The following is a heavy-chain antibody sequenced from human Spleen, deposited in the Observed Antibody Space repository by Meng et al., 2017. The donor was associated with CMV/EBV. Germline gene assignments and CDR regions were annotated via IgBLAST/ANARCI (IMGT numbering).Heavy chain of an antibody. CDR3: ARLAAAGRSGFNYYYGMDV. D-gene: IGHD6-13*01. J-gene: IGHJ6*02. CDR1: GGTFSNYA. V-gene: IGHV1-18*01. CDR2: ISAYNGNT. Sequence: ASVKVSCKASGGTFSNYAISWVRQAPGQGLEWMGWISAYNGNTNYAQKLQGRVTMTTDTSTSTAYMELRSLRSDDTAVYYCARLAAAGRSGFNYYYGMDVWGQGTTVTVSS.